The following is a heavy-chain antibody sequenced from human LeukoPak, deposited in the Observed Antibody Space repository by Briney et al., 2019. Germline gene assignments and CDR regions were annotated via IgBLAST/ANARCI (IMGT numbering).Heavy chain of an antibody. J-gene: IGHJ3*02. CDR3: ARGIYYYDSSGYDDAFDI. V-gene: IGHV3-30-3*01. Sequence: PGRSLRLSCAASGFTFSSYAMHWVRQAPGKGLEWVAVISYDGSNTYYADSVKGRFTISRDNSKNTLYLQMNSLRAEDTAVYYCARGIYYYDSSGYDDAFDIWGQGTMVTVSS. D-gene: IGHD3-22*01. CDR1: GFTFSSYA. CDR2: ISYDGSNT.